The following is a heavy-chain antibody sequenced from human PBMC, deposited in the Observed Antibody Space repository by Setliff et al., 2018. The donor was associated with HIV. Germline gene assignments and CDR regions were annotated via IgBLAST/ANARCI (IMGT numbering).Heavy chain of an antibody. CDR1: GGSLSDYY. V-gene: IGHV4-34*01. D-gene: IGHD6-13*01. CDR3: ARIGSGWSVGWFDP. Sequence: PSETLSLTCAVYGGSLSDYYWGWIRQPPGNGLEWIGSIYHTGSTYYIPSLKSRATISIDTSKNQLSLKLRSVTAADTAVYYCARIGSGWSVGWFDPWGQGTLVTVSS. J-gene: IGHJ5*02. CDR2: IYHTGST.